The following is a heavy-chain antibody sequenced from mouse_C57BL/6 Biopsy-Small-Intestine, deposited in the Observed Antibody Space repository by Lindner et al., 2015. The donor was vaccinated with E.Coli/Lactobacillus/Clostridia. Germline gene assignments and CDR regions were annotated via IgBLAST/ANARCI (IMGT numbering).Heavy chain of an antibody. V-gene: IGHV1-74*01. D-gene: IGHD2-3*01. Sequence: SVKVSCKASGYTFTSYGISWVRQAPGQGLEWMGWISAYNGNTNYAQKLQGRVTMTTDTSTSTAYMELRSLRSDDTAVYYCAGVRGYSYDEPFDYWGQGTLVTVSS. J-gene: IGHJ4*01. CDR1: GYTFTSYG. CDR3: AGVRGYSYDEPFDY. CDR2: ISAYNGNT.